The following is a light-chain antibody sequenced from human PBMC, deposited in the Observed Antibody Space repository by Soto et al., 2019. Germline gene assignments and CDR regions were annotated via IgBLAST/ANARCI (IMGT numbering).Light chain of an antibody. Sequence: EIVLTQPPGTLSLSPGERATLSCRASQRIGSYLAWYQQKPGQTPRLLIYDASNRATGIPARFSGSGSGTDFTLTISSLEPEDFAVYYCQQRSNWPPTWTFGQGTKVEIK. V-gene: IGKV3-11*01. CDR3: QQRSNWPPTWT. J-gene: IGKJ1*01. CDR2: DAS. CDR1: QRIGSY.